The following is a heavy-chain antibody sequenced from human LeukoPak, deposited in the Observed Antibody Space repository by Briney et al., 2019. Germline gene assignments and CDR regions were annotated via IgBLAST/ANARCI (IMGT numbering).Heavy chain of an antibody. D-gene: IGHD2-15*01. J-gene: IGHJ6*02. CDR2: INPNSGGT. V-gene: IGHV1-2*02. Sequence: GASVKVSCKASGYTFTGYYMHWVRQAPGQGLGWMGWINPNSGGTNYAQKFQGRVTMTRDTSISTAYMELSRLRSDDTAVYYCASAPFGYCSGGSCYQYYYGMDVWGQGTTVTVSS. CDR3: ASAPFGYCSGGSCYQYYYGMDV. CDR1: GYTFTGYY.